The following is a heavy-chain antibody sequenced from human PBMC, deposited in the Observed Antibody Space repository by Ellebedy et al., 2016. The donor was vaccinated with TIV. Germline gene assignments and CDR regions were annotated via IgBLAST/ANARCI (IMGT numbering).Heavy chain of an antibody. D-gene: IGHD2-21*02. CDR3: VKDRGDIIRDFDY. J-gene: IGHJ4*02. Sequence: PGGSLRLSCSASGFTFSHYAMHWVRQAPGKGLEYVSAINNNGGNTYYADSVKGRFTISRDSSKNTLYLQMNSLRPEDTAMYYCVKDRGDIIRDFDYWGQGTLVTVSS. CDR1: GFTFSHYA. CDR2: INNNGGNT. V-gene: IGHV3-64D*06.